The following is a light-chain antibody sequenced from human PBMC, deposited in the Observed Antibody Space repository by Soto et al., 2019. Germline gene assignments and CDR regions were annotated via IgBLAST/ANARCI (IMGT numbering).Light chain of an antibody. V-gene: IGKV3-15*01. CDR2: GAS. CDR1: QSVSSN. CDR3: QQYNNWPLWT. J-gene: IGKJ1*01. Sequence: EIVMTQSPATLSVSPGERATLSCRASQSVSSNLAWYQQKPGQAPRLLIYGASTRATGIPARFSGSGSLTEFTLTISSLQSEDFAVYYCQQYNNWPLWTFGQGTKVDIK.